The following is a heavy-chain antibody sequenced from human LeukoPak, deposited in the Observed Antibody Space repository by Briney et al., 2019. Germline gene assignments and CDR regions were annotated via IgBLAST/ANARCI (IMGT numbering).Heavy chain of an antibody. CDR1: GFTFDDYA. CDR2: ISWNSGSI. D-gene: IGHD3-10*01. Sequence: GWSLRLSCPGSGFTFDDYAMHWVRQAPGKGVEWVSGISWNSGSIGYADSVKGRFTISRDNAKNSLYLQMNSLRAEDTALYYCAKDGSGEEGFDYWGQGTLVTVSS. J-gene: IGHJ4*02. V-gene: IGHV3-9*01. CDR3: AKDGSGEEGFDY.